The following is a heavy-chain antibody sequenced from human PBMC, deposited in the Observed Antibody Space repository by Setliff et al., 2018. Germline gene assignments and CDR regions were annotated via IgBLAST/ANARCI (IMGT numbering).Heavy chain of an antibody. V-gene: IGHV4-38-2*01. CDR3: ARLYIVVVVAATPAWFDP. J-gene: IGHJ5*02. CDR2: IYRTGST. Sequence: SETLSLTCGVSGYSISSGYYWGWIRQPPGKGLEWIGSIYRTGSTHYNPSLKSRVTMSVDTSKNQFSLKLSSVTAADTAVYYCARLYIVVVVAATPAWFDPWGQGTLVTVSS. D-gene: IGHD2-15*01. CDR1: GYSISSGYY.